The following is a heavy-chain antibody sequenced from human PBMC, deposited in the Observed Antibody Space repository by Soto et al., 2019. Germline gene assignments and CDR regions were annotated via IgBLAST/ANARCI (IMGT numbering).Heavy chain of an antibody. Sequence: GGSVKVSRKASGYNFTGYYMPWVRQAPGQGLEWIGWINPNSGGTNYAQKFQGRVTRTRDTSISTAYMELSRLISDDTAVYYCARGNWDYDYWGQGTLVTVSS. V-gene: IGHV1-2*02. CDR1: GYNFTGYY. CDR3: ARGNWDYDY. D-gene: IGHD1-7*01. J-gene: IGHJ4*02. CDR2: INPNSGGT.